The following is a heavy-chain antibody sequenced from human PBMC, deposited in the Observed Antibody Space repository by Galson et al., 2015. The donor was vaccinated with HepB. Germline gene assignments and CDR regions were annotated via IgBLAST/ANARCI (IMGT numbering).Heavy chain of an antibody. V-gene: IGHV3-7*05. CDR2: IKEDESEK. D-gene: IGHD6-13*01. J-gene: IGHJ4*02. Sequence: SLRLSCAAAGFAFSGYWMTWVRQAPGQGLEWVANIKEDESEKYYVDSVKGRFTISRDNAKNSLYLQLNSLRAEDTAVYFCARFAGGGYSTSWYGSGFDYWGQGTLVIVSS. CDR1: GFAFSGYW. CDR3: ARFAGGGYSTSWYGSGFDY.